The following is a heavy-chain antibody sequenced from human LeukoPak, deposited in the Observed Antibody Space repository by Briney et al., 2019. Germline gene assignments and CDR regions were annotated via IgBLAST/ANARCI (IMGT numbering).Heavy chain of an antibody. V-gene: IGHV1-18*01. J-gene: IGHJ4*02. D-gene: IGHD2-21*01. CDR1: GYTFTSYG. CDR3: ARASEGIGFFDF. CDR2: ISAYNGNT. Sequence: ASVKVSCKASGYTFTSYGISWVRQAPGQGLEWMGWISAYNGNTNYAQKLQGRVTMTTDTSTSTAYMELRSLRSDDTAVYYCARASEGIGFFDFWGPGLLVTVSS.